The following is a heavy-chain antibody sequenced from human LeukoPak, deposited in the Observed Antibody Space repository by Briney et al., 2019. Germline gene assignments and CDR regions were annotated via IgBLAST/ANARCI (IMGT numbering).Heavy chain of an antibody. Sequence: PSQTLSLTCTVSGGSISSGSYYWSWIRQPAGTGLEWIGRIYTSGSTNYNPSLKSRVTISVDTSKNQFSLKLSSVTAADTAVYYCAREYDYVWGSYRYYYYYYMDVWGKGTTVTVSS. CDR2: IYTSGST. J-gene: IGHJ6*03. D-gene: IGHD3-16*02. V-gene: IGHV4-61*02. CDR1: GGSISSGSYY. CDR3: AREYDYVWGSYRYYYYYYMDV.